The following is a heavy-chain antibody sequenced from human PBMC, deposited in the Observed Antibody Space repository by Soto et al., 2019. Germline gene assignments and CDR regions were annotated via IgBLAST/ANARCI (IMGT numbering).Heavy chain of an antibody. Sequence: SETLSLTCAVYGGSFSGYYWSWIRQPPGKGLEWIGEINHSGSTNYNPSLKSRVTISVDTSKNQFSLKLSSVTAADPAVYYCARECGSGSYYKRDYYYGMDVWGQGTTVTVSS. J-gene: IGHJ6*02. CDR3: ARECGSGSYYKRDYYYGMDV. CDR2: INHSGST. CDR1: GGSFSGYY. D-gene: IGHD3-10*01. V-gene: IGHV4-34*01.